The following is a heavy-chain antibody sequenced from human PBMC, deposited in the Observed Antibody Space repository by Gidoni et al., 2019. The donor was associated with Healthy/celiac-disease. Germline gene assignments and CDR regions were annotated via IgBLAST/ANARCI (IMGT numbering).Heavy chain of an antibody. CDR2: IDPGDSDT. V-gene: IGHV5-51*01. D-gene: IGHD3-3*01. Sequence: EVQLVQSGAEVKKPGESLKISCKGSGYTFTDYWIGWVRQTPGKGLEWMGIIDPGDSDTRYSPSFQGQVTISADKSISTAYLQWSSLKASDTAMYYCARQRGGAADTFDIWGQGTMVAVSS. CDR3: ARQRGGAADTFDI. J-gene: IGHJ3*02. CDR1: GYTFTDYW.